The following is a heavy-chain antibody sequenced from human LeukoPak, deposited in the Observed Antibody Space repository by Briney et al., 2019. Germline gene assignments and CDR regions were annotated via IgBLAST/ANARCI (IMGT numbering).Heavy chain of an antibody. J-gene: IGHJ6*04. Sequence: ASVKVSCTASGYTFTGYYMHWVRQAPGQGLEWMGWINPNSGGTNYAQKFQGRVTMTRDTSISTAYMELSRLRSDDTAVYYCADYDFWSGSLAVWGKGTTVTVSS. CDR3: ADYDFWSGSLAV. D-gene: IGHD3-3*01. V-gene: IGHV1-2*02. CDR2: INPNSGGT. CDR1: GYTFTGYY.